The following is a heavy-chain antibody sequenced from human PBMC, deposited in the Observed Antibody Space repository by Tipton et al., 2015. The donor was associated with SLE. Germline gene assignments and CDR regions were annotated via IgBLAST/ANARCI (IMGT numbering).Heavy chain of an antibody. Sequence: TLSLTCAVSGYSISSGYYWGWIRQPPGKGLEWIGSIYYTGTTYYNPSLKRRVTISLDTSKNQFSLRLSSVTAADTAVYYCARFNWEDAFDIWGQGTIVTVSS. CDR2: IYYTGTT. CDR1: GYSISSGYY. J-gene: IGHJ3*02. D-gene: IGHD7-27*01. CDR3: ARFNWEDAFDI. V-gene: IGHV4-38-2*01.